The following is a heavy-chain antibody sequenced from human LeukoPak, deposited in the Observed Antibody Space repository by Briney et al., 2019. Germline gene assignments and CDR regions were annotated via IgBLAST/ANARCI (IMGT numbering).Heavy chain of an antibody. J-gene: IGHJ4*02. D-gene: IGHD6-19*01. Sequence: GGSLILSCVASGFTFSSYAMSWVRQAPGKGLEWVSGISGSGGSTYYADSVKGRFTISRDNSKNTLFLQMNSLRAEDTAVYYCAKETYSSGWYPYFDYWGQGTLVTVSS. CDR1: GFTFSSYA. CDR3: AKETYSSGWYPYFDY. V-gene: IGHV3-23*01. CDR2: ISGSGGST.